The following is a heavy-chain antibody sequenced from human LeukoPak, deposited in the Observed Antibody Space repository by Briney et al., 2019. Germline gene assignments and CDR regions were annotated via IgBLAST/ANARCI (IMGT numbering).Heavy chain of an antibody. J-gene: IGHJ4*02. Sequence: TGGSLRLSCAASGFTFSSYVMSWVRQAPGKGLEWVSGISGSGGSTYYADSVKGRFTIARDNSKNTLYLQMNSLRAEDTAVYYCAKGNCRGTSCYSDYWGQGTLVTVSS. CDR3: AKGNCRGTSCYSDY. CDR1: GFTFSSYV. V-gene: IGHV3-23*01. CDR2: ISGSGGST. D-gene: IGHD2-2*02.